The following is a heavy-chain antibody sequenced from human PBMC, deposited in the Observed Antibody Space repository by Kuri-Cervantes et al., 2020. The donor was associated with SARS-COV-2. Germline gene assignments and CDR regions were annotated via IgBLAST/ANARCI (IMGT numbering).Heavy chain of an antibody. V-gene: IGHV3-21*01. Sequence: GESLKISCAASGFTFSSYSMNWVRQAPGKGLEWVSSISSSSSYIYYADSVKGRFTISRDNAKNSLYLQMNSLRAKDTAVYYCAREDSYGYGDYWGQGTLVTVSS. CDR2: ISSSSSYI. D-gene: IGHD5-18*01. CDR1: GFTFSSYS. CDR3: AREDSYGYGDY. J-gene: IGHJ4*02.